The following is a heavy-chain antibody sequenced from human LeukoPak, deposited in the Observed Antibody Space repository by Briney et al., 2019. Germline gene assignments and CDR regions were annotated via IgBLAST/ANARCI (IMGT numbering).Heavy chain of an antibody. CDR3: ARGVWYCSGGSCYKYYYYYMDV. Sequence: SETLSLTCAVYGGSFSGYYWSWIRQPPGKGLEWIGEINHSGSTNYNPSLKSRVTISVDTSKNQFSLKLSSVTAADTAVYYCARGVWYCSGGSCYKYYYYYMDVWAKGPRSPSP. V-gene: IGHV4-34*01. CDR2: INHSGST. D-gene: IGHD2-15*01. J-gene: IGHJ6*03. CDR1: GGSFSGYY.